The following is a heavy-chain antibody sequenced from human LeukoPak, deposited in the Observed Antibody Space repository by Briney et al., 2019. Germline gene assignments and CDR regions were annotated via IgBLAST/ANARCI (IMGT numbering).Heavy chain of an antibody. D-gene: IGHD3-10*01. Sequence: GGSLRLSCVASGFTFSRSEMNWVRQAPGKGLEWVSHIDSSSNTIYYADSVKGRFTISRDNAKNSLYLQMNSLRAEDTAVYYCTTVRGIGVPCIRFDPWGQRTLVTVSS. CDR3: TTVRGIGVPCIRFDP. CDR1: GFTFSRSE. CDR2: IDSSSNTI. V-gene: IGHV3-48*03. J-gene: IGHJ5*02.